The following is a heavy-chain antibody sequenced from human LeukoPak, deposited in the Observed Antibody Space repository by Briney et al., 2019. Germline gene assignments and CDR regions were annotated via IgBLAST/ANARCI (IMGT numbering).Heavy chain of an antibody. Sequence: GGSLRLSCAASGFTFSSYAMSWVRQAPGKGLEWVSAISGSGGSTYYADSVKGRFTISRDNSKNTLYLQMNTLRAEDTAVYYCARVKVRFCSGGSCYYEYYFDYWGQGTLVTVSS. V-gene: IGHV3-23*01. J-gene: IGHJ4*02. CDR1: GFTFSSYA. D-gene: IGHD2-15*01. CDR3: ARVKVRFCSGGSCYYEYYFDY. CDR2: ISGSGGST.